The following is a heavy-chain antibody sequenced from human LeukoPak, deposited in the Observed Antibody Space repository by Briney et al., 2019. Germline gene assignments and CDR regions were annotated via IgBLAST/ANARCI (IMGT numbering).Heavy chain of an antibody. CDR1: GFTFSSYW. CDR2: IKQDGSEK. Sequence: PGGSLRLSCAASGFTFSSYWMSWVRQAPGKGLEWVANIKQDGSEKYYVDSVKGRFTISRDDAKNSLYLQMNSLRAEDTAVYYCARSGVWGYYYYMGVWGKGTTVTVSS. V-gene: IGHV3-7*01. J-gene: IGHJ6*03. CDR3: ARSGVWGYYYYMGV. D-gene: IGHD3-16*01.